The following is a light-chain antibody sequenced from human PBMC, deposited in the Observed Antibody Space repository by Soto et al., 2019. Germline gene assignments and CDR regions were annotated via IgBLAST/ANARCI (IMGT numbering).Light chain of an antibody. J-gene: IGKJ5*01. Sequence: EIVLTQSPVTLSLSPGERATLSCRASQTVTRNYLAWHQQKPGQTLRLLVYGASSRATGIPDRFSGSGSGTDFTLTISSLEPEDFAVYYCQQHSNWITFGQGTRLEIK. CDR1: QTVTRNY. CDR2: GAS. V-gene: IGKV3D-20*02. CDR3: QQHSNWIT.